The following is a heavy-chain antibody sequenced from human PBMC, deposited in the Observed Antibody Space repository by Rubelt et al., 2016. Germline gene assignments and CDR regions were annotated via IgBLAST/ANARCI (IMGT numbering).Heavy chain of an antibody. Sequence: QIQLVQSGAEVKKPGASVKVSCKTSGYTFSSYSITWGRQAPGQGLEWMGRVSAYSGNTNYAQQFQGRVTMTTNTAYRDRRCLISDETAVYYCARDLWGGSGSYFRGDYWGQGTLVTVSS. CDR2: VSAYSGNT. CDR1: GYTFSSYS. V-gene: IGHV1-18*01. D-gene: IGHD3-10*01. CDR3: ARDLWGGSGSYFRGDY. J-gene: IGHJ4*02.